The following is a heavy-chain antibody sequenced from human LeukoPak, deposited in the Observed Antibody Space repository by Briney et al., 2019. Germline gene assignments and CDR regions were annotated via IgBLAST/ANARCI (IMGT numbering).Heavy chain of an antibody. CDR1: GFTFSSYE. J-gene: IGHJ4*02. D-gene: IGHD3-10*01. Sequence: GGSLRLSCAASGFTFSSYEMNWVRQAPGKGLEWVSYISSSGSTIYYADSVKGRFTISRDNAKNSLYLQMNSLRAEDTAVYYCLGRAGSYYNEDYFDYWGQGTLVTVSS. CDR2: ISSSGSTI. CDR3: LGRAGSYYNEDYFDY. V-gene: IGHV3-48*03.